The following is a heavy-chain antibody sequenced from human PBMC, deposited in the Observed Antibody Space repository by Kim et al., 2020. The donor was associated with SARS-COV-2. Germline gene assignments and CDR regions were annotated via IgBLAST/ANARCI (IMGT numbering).Heavy chain of an antibody. CDR1: GGTFSSYA. D-gene: IGHD3-10*01. CDR3: AGAAYCYGSGSHSVHWFDP. Sequence: SVKVSCKASGGTFSSYAISWVRQAPGQGLEWMGGIIPIFGTANYAQKFQGRVTLTADESTSTAYMELSSLRSEDTAVYYCAGAAYCYGSGSHSVHWFDPWGQGTLVTVSS. J-gene: IGHJ5*02. V-gene: IGHV1-69*13. CDR2: IIPIFGTA.